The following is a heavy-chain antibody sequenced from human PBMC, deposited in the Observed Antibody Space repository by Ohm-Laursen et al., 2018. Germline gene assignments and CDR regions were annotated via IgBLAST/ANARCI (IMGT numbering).Heavy chain of an antibody. CDR2: ISWNSGSI. J-gene: IGHJ3*02. V-gene: IGHV3-9*01. D-gene: IGHD3-22*01. CDR1: GFTFDDYA. Sequence: SLRLSCTASGFTFDDYAMHWVRQAPGKGLEWVSGISWNSGSIGYADSVKGRFTISRDNAKNSLYLQMNSLRAEDTALYYCAKLDYYDSSGSKAFDIWGQGTIVTVSS. CDR3: AKLDYYDSSGSKAFDI.